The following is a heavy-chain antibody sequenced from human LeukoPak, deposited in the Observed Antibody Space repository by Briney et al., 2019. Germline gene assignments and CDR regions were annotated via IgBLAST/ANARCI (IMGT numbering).Heavy chain of an antibody. CDR1: GGSISSSSYY. Sequence: SQTLSLTCTVSGGSISSSSYYWGWIRQPPGKGLEWIGSIYYSGSTYYNPSLKSRVTISVDTSKNQFSLKLSSVTAADTAVYYCARHDPGAYWYFDLWGRGTLVTVSS. J-gene: IGHJ2*01. CDR2: IYYSGST. V-gene: IGHV4-39*01. D-gene: IGHD3-10*01. CDR3: ARHDPGAYWYFDL.